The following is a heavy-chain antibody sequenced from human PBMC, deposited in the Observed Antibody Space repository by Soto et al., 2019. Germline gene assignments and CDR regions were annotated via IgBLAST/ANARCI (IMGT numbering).Heavy chain of an antibody. D-gene: IGHD5-12*01. J-gene: IGHJ4*02. Sequence: GGSLRLSCAASGFTFSSYSMNWVRQAPGKGLEWVSYISSSSSTIYYADSVKGRFTISRGNAKNSLYLQMNSLRDEDTAVYYCARGYSGYDPFFDYWGQGTLVTVSS. CDR2: ISSSSSTI. CDR3: ARGYSGYDPFFDY. V-gene: IGHV3-48*02. CDR1: GFTFSSYS.